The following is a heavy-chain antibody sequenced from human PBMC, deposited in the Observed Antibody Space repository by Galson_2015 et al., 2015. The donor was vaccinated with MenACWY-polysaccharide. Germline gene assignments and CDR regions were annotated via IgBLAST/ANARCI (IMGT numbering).Heavy chain of an antibody. CDR1: GFTFGDYY. Sequence: SLRLSCAASGFTFGDYYMSWIRQAPGKGLEWVSDISGSGDTIYYADSVKGRFTISRDNAKNSLYLQMNSLRAEYTAVDYCARVRGSYANDFWGQGTLVTVSS. CDR3: ARVRGSYANDF. CDR2: ISGSGDTI. V-gene: IGHV3-11*01. D-gene: IGHD1-26*01. J-gene: IGHJ4*02.